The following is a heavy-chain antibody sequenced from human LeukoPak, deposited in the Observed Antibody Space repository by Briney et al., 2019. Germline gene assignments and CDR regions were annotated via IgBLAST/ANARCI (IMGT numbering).Heavy chain of an antibody. CDR1: GLTLSNFG. J-gene: IGHJ2*01. V-gene: IGHV3-30*18. CDR2: ISDDGSNT. CDR3: AKDADTATIIYWYFDL. Sequence: GGSLRLSCTASGLTLSNFGMHWVRQAPGKGLEWVAVISDDGSNTFYADSVKGRFTISRDNSKNTLYLQLNSLRPEDTAVYYCAKDADTATIIYWYFDLWGRGTLVTVSS. D-gene: IGHD5-18*01.